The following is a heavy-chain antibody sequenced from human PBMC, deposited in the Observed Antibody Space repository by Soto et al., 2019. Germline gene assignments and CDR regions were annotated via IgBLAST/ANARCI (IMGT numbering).Heavy chain of an antibody. J-gene: IGHJ6*02. CDR2: IYWDDDK. CDR3: ADVLVVVADYGMDV. V-gene: IGHV2-5*02. Sequence: QITLKESGPTLVKPTQTLAMTCTFSRLKRSTSGVGVGWIRQPPGKALECLALIYWDDDKSYSPSPTSRLTMNKDTSKYTVVLTMANVDPVDIVTYYWADVLVVVADYGMDVWGQGTKVTVSS. D-gene: IGHD2-15*01. CDR1: RLKRSTSGVG.